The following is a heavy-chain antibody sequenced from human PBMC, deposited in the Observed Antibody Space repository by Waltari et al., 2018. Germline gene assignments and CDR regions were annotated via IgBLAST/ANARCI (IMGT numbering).Heavy chain of an antibody. CDR1: GFPFSNSA. CDR2: ITGSGSNT. J-gene: IGHJ4*02. D-gene: IGHD6-19*01. Sequence: EVQLLEYGGGLVQPGGSLRLSCAASGFPFSNSAMSWVRQAPGKGLEWVSTITGSGSNTYYADSVKGRFTISRDNSKNTQYLQMNTLRAEDTAVYYCARPYASGWYINFDYWGQGTLVTVSS. CDR3: ARPYASGWYINFDY. V-gene: IGHV3-23*01.